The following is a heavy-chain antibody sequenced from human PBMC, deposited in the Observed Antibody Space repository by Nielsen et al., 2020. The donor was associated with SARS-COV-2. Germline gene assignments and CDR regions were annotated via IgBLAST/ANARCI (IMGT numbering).Heavy chain of an antibody. Sequence: GESLKISCKGSGYSFTSYWISWVRQMPGKGLEWMGRIDPSDSYTNYSPSFQGHVTISADKSISTAYLQWSSLKASDTAMYYCARQGVIAAADLVDWGQGTLVTVSS. J-gene: IGHJ4*02. V-gene: IGHV5-10-1*01. CDR3: ARQGVIAAADLVD. CDR1: GYSFTSYW. D-gene: IGHD6-13*01. CDR2: IDPSDSYT.